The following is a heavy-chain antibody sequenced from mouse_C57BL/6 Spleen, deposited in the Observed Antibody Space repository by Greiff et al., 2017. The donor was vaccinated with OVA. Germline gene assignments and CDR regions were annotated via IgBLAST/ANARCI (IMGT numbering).Heavy chain of an antibody. V-gene: IGHV1-69*01. CDR1: GYTFTSYW. Sequence: QVQLQQPGAELVMPGASVKLSCKASGYTFTSYWMHWVKQRPGQGLEWIGEIDPSDSYTNYNQKFKGKSTLTVDKSSSTAYMQLSSLTSEDSAVYYCARQGLPIFDYWGQGTTLTVSS. CDR3: ARQGLPIFDY. J-gene: IGHJ2*01. D-gene: IGHD2-4*01. CDR2: IDPSDSYT.